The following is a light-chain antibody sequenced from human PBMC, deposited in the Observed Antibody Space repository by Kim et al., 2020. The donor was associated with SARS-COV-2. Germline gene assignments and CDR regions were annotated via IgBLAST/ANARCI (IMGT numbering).Light chain of an antibody. CDR1: QSVSSSY. J-gene: IGKJ1*01. CDR2: GAS. V-gene: IGKV3-20*01. CDR3: QQYGSSPPWT. Sequence: PGERATLSCSASQSVSSSYLAWYQQKPGQAPRLLIYGASSRATGIPDRVSGSGSGTDFTLTISRLEPEDFAVYFCQQYGSSPPWTFGQGTKVDIK.